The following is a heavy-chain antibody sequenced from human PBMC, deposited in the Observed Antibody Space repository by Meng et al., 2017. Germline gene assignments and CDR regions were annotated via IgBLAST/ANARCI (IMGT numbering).Heavy chain of an antibody. CDR3: ARDEDISAAGKLFGDY. Sequence: VPLVQSGAEVKKPGASVKVPCKPSGYNFPDYSIHWVRRAPGQGLEWMGRINPKSGDTHYAQKFQARVTMTGDTSISTAYMELSGLRSDDTAMHYCARDEDISAAGKLFGDYWGQGTLVTVSS. CDR1: GYNFPDYS. D-gene: IGHD6-25*01. CDR2: INPKSGDT. J-gene: IGHJ4*02. V-gene: IGHV1-2*06.